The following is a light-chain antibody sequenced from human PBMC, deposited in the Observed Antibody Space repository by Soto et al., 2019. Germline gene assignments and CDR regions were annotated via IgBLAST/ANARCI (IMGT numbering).Light chain of an antibody. J-gene: IGKJ2*01. CDR3: QQYGSSPLYA. CDR2: GAS. V-gene: IGKV3-20*01. CDR1: QSVSSTY. Sequence: EIVLTQSPGTLSLSPGERATLSCRASQSVSSTYLAWYQQKPGQAPRLLIYGASTRATGIPDRFSGSGSGTDFTLTISRLEPEDFAVDYCQQYGSSPLYAFAQGTKLEIK.